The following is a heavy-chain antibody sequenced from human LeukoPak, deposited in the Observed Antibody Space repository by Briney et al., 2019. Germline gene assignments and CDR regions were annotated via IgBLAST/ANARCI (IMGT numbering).Heavy chain of an antibody. CDR2: IFYSEST. CDR1: GGSISSYY. J-gene: IGHJ3*02. Sequence: SETLSLTCTVSGGSISSYYWGWIRQPPGKGLEWIGSIFYSESTYCNPSLKSRVTISVDTSKNQFSLKLSSVTAADTAVYWCARLCPSNPHDFWNAYLYDDAFDIWGQGTMVTVSS. V-gene: IGHV4-39*01. CDR3: ARLCPSNPHDFWNAYLYDDAFDI. D-gene: IGHD3-3*01.